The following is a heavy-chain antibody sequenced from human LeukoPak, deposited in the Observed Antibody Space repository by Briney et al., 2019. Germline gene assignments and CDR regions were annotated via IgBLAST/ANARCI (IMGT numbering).Heavy chain of an antibody. Sequence: GGSLRLSCAASGLTFSNYAMSWVRQAPGKGLEWVSAISGSGGSTYYADSVKGRFTISRDNSKNTLYLQMNSLRAEDTAVYYCAKDVVVVPAAIDYWGQGTLVTVSS. CDR2: ISGSGGST. J-gene: IGHJ4*02. D-gene: IGHD2-2*01. CDR3: AKDVVVVPAAIDY. V-gene: IGHV3-23*01. CDR1: GLTFSNYA.